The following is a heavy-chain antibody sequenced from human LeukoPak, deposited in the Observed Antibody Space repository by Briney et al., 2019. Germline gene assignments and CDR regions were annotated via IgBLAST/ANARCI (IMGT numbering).Heavy chain of an antibody. V-gene: IGHV1-18*01. CDR1: GYTFTSYG. Sequence: ASVKVSCKASGYTFTSYGISWVRQAPGQGLEWMGWISVYNGNTNYAQKFHGRVTMTTDTSTSTAYMELRSLRSDDTAVYYCARDQYGANSRFDYWGQGTLVTVSS. D-gene: IGHD4-23*01. J-gene: IGHJ4*02. CDR3: ARDQYGANSRFDY. CDR2: ISVYNGNT.